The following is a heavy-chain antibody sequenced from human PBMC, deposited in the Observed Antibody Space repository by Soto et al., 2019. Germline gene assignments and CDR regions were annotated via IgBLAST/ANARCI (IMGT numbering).Heavy chain of an antibody. CDR1: GFTVSSNY. D-gene: IGHD3-3*01. Sequence: GGSLRLSCAASGFTVSSNYMSWVRQAPGKELEWVSVIYSGGSTYYADSVKGRFTISRHNSKNTLYLQMNSLRAEDTAVYYCARPGLWDDFWSGYFTGRGGYYYYMDVWGKGTTVTVSS. J-gene: IGHJ6*03. CDR3: ARPGLWDDFWSGYFTGRGGYYYYMDV. V-gene: IGHV3-53*04. CDR2: IYSGGST.